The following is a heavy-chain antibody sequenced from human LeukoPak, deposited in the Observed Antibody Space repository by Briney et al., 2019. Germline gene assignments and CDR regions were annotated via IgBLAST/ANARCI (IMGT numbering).Heavy chain of an antibody. Sequence: PGGSLKSSFAAPGLTFSDYSLNWFGQPPGKGREWVSYISDSGTSTYYADSVRGRFTISRDNAKSSLYLQMNSLRDDDTAVYYCSFVGTSTTVYWGQGTLVTVSS. J-gene: IGHJ4*02. D-gene: IGHD1-26*01. V-gene: IGHV3-48*02. CDR1: GLTFSDYS. CDR3: SFVGTSTTVY. CDR2: ISDSGTST.